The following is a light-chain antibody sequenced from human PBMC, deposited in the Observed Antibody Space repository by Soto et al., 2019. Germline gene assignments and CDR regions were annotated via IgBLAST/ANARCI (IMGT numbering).Light chain of an antibody. J-gene: IGLJ2*01. Sequence: QSALTQPASVSGSPGQSITISCTGTSSDVGGYNYVSWYQQHPGKAPKLMIYEVSKRPSGVSDRFSGSKSGNTASLTVSGLQAEDEADYYCNSYASSNTLVFGGGTKLTVL. CDR1: SSDVGGYNY. V-gene: IGLV2-14*01. CDR3: NSYASSNTLV. CDR2: EVS.